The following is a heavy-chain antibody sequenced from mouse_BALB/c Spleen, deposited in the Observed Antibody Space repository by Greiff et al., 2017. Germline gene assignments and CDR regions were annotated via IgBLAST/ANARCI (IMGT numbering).Heavy chain of an antibody. CDR1: GFTFTDYY. D-gene: IGHD2-10*02. J-gene: IGHJ2*01. Sequence: EVQVVESGGGLVQPGGSLRLSCATSGFTFTDYYMSWVRQPPGKALEWLGFIRNKANGYTTEYSASVKGRFTISRDNSQSILYLQMNTLRAEDSATYYCAREKYGNSFDYWGQGTTLTVSS. V-gene: IGHV7-3*02. CDR2: IRNKANGYTT. CDR3: AREKYGNSFDY.